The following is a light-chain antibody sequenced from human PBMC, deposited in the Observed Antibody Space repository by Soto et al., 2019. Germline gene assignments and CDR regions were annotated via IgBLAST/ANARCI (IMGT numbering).Light chain of an antibody. J-gene: IGKJ2*01. V-gene: IGKV3-20*01. CDR3: HQYGSSPLT. CDR1: QSISSNF. CDR2: DAS. Sequence: ELVLTQSPGTLSLSPGEGATLSCRASQSISSNFLAWFQQKPGQAPRLLIHDASSRATGIPDRFSGSGSGTDFTLSISRLEPEDFAVYYCHQYGSSPLTFGQGTKLEIK.